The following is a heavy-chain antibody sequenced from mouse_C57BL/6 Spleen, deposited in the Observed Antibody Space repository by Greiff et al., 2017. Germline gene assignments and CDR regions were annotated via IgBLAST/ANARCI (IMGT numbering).Heavy chain of an antibody. Sequence: GGGLVQPKGSLKLSCAASGFSFNTYAMNWVRQAPGKGLEWVARIRSKSNNYATYYADSVKDRLTISRDDSESMLYLQMNNLKTEDTAMYYGERGGYYGGEYAMDYWGQGTSVTVSS. CDR1: GFSFNTYA. CDR2: IRSKSNNYAT. V-gene: IGHV10-1*01. J-gene: IGHJ4*01. D-gene: IGHD2-3*01. CDR3: ERGGYYGGEYAMDY.